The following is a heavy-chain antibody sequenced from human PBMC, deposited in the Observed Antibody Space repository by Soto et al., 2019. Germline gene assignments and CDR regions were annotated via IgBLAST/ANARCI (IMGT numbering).Heavy chain of an antibody. CDR2: ISSSSSYI. D-gene: IGHD6-13*01. CDR3: ARAGGRQQGVMFAF. Sequence: GGSLRLSCAASGFTFSSYSMNWVRQAPGKGLEWVSSISSSSSYIYYADSVKGRFTISRDNAKNSLYLQMNSLRAEDTAVYYCARAGGRQQGVMFAFCGQRTLVIVSS. J-gene: IGHJ4*01. V-gene: IGHV3-21*01. CDR1: GFTFSSYS.